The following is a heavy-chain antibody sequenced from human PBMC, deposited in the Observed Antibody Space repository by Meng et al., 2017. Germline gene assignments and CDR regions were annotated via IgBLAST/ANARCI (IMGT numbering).Heavy chain of an antibody. CDR3: ARDLLLEGDF. CDR2: IYYSGST. CDR1: GGSISSSSYY. V-gene: IGHV4-39*07. D-gene: IGHD3-10*01. Sequence: QVQRPGPGPGLVKPSGTLSLTCPVSGGSISSSSYYWGWIRQPPGKGLEWIGSIYYSGSTYYNPSLKSRVTISVDTSKNQFSLKLSSVTAADTAVYYCARDLLLEGDFWGQGTLVTVSS. J-gene: IGHJ4*02.